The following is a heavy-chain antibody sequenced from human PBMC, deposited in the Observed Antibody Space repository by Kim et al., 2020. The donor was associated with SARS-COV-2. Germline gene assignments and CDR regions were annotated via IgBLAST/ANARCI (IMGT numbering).Heavy chain of an antibody. CDR1: GYTFTDYY. D-gene: IGHD1-26*01. J-gene: IGHJ4*02. CDR2: INPNSGGT. Sequence: ASVKVSCKTSGYTFTDYYIHWVRQAPGQGLEWMGRINPNSGGTNYAQKFQGRVTMTRDTSVTTAYMDLSRVTSDDTGLYSCAREAMSGKHFDYWGQGTQVTVSS. CDR3: AREAMSGKHFDY. V-gene: IGHV1-2*05.